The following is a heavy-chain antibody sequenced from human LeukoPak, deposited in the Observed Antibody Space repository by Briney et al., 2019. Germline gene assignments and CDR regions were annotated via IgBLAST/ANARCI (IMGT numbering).Heavy chain of an antibody. Sequence: ASVKVSCKASGYSFINYGNTWVRQAPGQGLEWMGWSSPYNGKTNYAQKFQGRVTMTTDTSTNTAYMELRSLRSDDTAVSYCARGGIDIVTVPVSNWFDPWGQGTLVTVSS. CDR1: GYSFINYG. CDR2: SSPYNGKT. V-gene: IGHV1-18*01. J-gene: IGHJ5*02. CDR3: ARGGIDIVTVPVSNWFDP. D-gene: IGHD2/OR15-2a*01.